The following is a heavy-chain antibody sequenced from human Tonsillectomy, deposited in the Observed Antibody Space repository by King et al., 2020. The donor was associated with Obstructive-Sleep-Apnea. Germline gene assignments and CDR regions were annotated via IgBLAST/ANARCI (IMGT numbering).Heavy chain of an antibody. CDR1: GFTFSSYS. Sequence: VQLVESGGGLVKPGGSLRLSCAASGFTFSSYSMNWVRQAPGKGLEWVSSISSSSSYIYYADSVKGRFTISRDNAKNSLYLQMNSLRAEDTAVYYWSRDTLSFYCSGGSCYLDYWGQGTLVTVSS. V-gene: IGHV3-21*01. D-gene: IGHD2-15*01. J-gene: IGHJ4*02. CDR3: SRDTLSFYCSGGSCYLDY. CDR2: ISSSSSYI.